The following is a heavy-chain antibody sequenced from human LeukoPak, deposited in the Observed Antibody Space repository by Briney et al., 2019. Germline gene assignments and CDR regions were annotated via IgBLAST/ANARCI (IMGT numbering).Heavy chain of an antibody. Sequence: SGGSLRLSCAASGFTFSSYSMNWVRQAPGKGLEWVSSISSSSSYIYYADSVKGRFTISRDNAKNLLYLQMNSLRAEDTAVYYCARGLNYDFWSGYYAYWGQGTLVTVSS. V-gene: IGHV3-21*01. D-gene: IGHD3-3*01. CDR2: ISSSSSYI. J-gene: IGHJ4*02. CDR1: GFTFSSYS. CDR3: ARGLNYDFWSGYYAY.